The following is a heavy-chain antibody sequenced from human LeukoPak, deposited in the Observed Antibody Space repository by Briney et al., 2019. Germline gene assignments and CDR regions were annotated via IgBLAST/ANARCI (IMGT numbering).Heavy chain of an antibody. D-gene: IGHD2-15*01. J-gene: IGHJ3*02. V-gene: IGHV3-30-3*01. CDR2: MSVNGVNK. Sequence: GGSLRLSCVASGFSFSSYSIHWVRRVPGKGLEWVAVMSVNGVNKYYADSVRGRFTVSRDISKNTQFLQMNSLRFEDTAVYFCVRESCSGGSCTYDPFDIWGHGTMVTVSS. CDR3: VRESCSGGSCTYDPFDI. CDR1: GFSFSSYS.